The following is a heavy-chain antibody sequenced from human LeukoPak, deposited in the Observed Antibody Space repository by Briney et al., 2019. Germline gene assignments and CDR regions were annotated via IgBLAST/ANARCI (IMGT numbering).Heavy chain of an antibody. V-gene: IGHV3-23*01. J-gene: IGHJ4*02. Sequence: GGSLRLSCAASGFTFSSYAMSWVRQAPGKGLEWVSAISGSGGSTYYADSVKGRFTISRDNSKNTLYLQMNSLRVEDTALYYCTKRVKYGGTWDHFADWGQGTLVIVSS. D-gene: IGHD1-26*01. CDR2: ISGSGGST. CDR3: TKRVKYGGTWDHFAD. CDR1: GFTFSSYA.